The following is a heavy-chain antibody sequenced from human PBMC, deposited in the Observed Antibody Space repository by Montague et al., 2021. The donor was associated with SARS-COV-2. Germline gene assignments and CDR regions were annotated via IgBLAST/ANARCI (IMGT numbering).Heavy chain of an antibody. V-gene: IGHV4-39*01. Sequence: SETLSLTCTVYGGSISSSSYYWGWIRQPPGKGLEWIGNNFYSGSTYYNTSLKSRVTISVDTSKNQFSLRLSSATAADTAVYYCARLPYFYDSTHAFDIWGQGTMVTVSS. J-gene: IGHJ3*02. CDR1: GGSISSSSYY. CDR2: NFYSGST. CDR3: ARLPYFYDSTHAFDI. D-gene: IGHD3-22*01.